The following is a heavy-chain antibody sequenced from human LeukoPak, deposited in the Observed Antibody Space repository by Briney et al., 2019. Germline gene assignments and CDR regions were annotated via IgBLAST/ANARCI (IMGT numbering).Heavy chain of an antibody. Sequence: ASVKVSCKASGYTFTGYYLHWVRQAPGEGLEWMGWINPNTGGTYYGQEFQGRATMTSETSINTAYMELTRLTSDDTAVYYCARDPFRGYSSSFAYWGQGTLVTVSS. CDR2: INPNTGGT. J-gene: IGHJ4*02. CDR1: GYTFTGYY. D-gene: IGHD5-18*01. V-gene: IGHV1-2*02. CDR3: ARDPFRGYSSSFAY.